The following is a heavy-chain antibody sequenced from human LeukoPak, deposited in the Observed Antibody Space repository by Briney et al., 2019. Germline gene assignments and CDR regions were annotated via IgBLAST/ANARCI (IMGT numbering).Heavy chain of an antibody. D-gene: IGHD2-8*01. CDR3: ARGRLVLMVYARAFDI. J-gene: IGHJ3*02. Sequence: SQTLSLTCTVSGGSISSGGYYWSWIRQHPGKGLEWIGYIYYSGSTYYNPSLKSRVTISVDTSKNQFSLKLCSVTAADTAVYYCARGRLVLMVYARAFDIWGQGTMVTVPS. V-gene: IGHV4-31*03. CDR2: IYYSGST. CDR1: GGSISSGGYY.